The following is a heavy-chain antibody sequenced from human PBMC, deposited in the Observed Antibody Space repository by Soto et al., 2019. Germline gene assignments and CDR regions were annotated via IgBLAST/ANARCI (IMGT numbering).Heavy chain of an antibody. D-gene: IGHD1-26*01. CDR1: GFTFSSYS. CDR3: ARSGIVGAHETNWFDP. CDR2: ISSSSSYI. J-gene: IGHJ5*02. Sequence: GGSLRLSCAASGFTFSSYSMNWVRQAPGKGLEWVSSISSSSSYIYYADSVKGRFTISRDNAKNSLYLQMNSLRAEDTAVYYCARSGIVGAHETNWFDPWGQGTLVTVSS. V-gene: IGHV3-21*01.